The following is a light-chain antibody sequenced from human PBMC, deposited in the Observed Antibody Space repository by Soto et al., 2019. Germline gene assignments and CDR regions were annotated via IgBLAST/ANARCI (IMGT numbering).Light chain of an antibody. V-gene: IGKV1-33*01. CDR3: QQYDNLPLT. CDR1: QDISNY. CDR2: DAS. Sequence: DLQMTQSPSSLSASVGDRVTITCQASQDISNYLNWYQQKPGKAPKLLIYDASNLETGVPSRFSGSXSXXXFTFTISSLQPEDIATYYCQQYDNLPLTFGGGTKVEIK. J-gene: IGKJ4*01.